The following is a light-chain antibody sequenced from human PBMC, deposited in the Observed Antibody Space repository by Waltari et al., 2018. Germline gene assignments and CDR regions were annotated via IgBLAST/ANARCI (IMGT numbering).Light chain of an antibody. CDR1: QNIRTH. CDR3: QQSFSSPWT. CDR2: AAS. J-gene: IGKJ1*01. V-gene: IGKV1-39*01. Sequence: DIQMTQSPSSLSASVGDTVTVTCRASQNIRTHLNWYQQKPATAPKLLIYAASTLHRGVPSRVSASASGTDFTLTVTNLQPDDFAVYFCQQSFSSPWTFGQGTRV.